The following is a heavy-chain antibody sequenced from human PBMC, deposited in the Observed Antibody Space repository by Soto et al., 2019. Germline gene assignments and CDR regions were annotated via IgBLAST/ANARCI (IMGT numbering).Heavy chain of an antibody. D-gene: IGHD1-26*01. CDR2: ISYDGSNK. CDR1: GFTFSSYA. V-gene: IGHV3-30*04. CDR3: ARDGGWDSGSYYYYYYMDV. J-gene: IGHJ6*03. Sequence: GGSLRLSCAASGFTFSSYAMHWVRQAPGKGLEWVAVISYDGSNKYYADSVKGRFTISRDNSKNTLYLQMNSLRAEDTAVYYCARDGGWDSGSYYYYYYMDVWGKGTTVTVSS.